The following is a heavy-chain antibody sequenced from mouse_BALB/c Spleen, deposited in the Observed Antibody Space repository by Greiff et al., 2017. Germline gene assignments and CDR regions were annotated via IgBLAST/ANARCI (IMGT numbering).Heavy chain of an antibody. V-gene: IGHV3-2*02. D-gene: IGHD1-1*01. CDR3: ARGVFLGYYYGSSYAWFAY. J-gene: IGHJ3*01. Sequence: EVQLVESGPGLVKPSQSLSLTCTVTGYSITSDYAWNWIRQFPGNKLEWMGYISYSGSTSYNPSLKSRISITRDTSKNQFFLQLNSVTTEDTATYYCARGVFLGYYYGSSYAWFAYWGQGTLVTVSA. CDR2: ISYSGST. CDR1: GYSITSDYA.